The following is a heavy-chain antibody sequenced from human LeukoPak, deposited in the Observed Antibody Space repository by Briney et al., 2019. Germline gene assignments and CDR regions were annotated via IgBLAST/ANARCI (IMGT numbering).Heavy chain of an antibody. D-gene: IGHD5-18*01. V-gene: IGHV3-30*04. J-gene: IGHJ3*02. CDR2: ISYDGSNK. CDR3: ARDRMQYRVGYSYGHRAFDI. CDR1: GFTFSSYA. Sequence: GRSLRLSCAASGFTFSSYAMHWVRQAPGKGLEWVAVISYDGSNKYYADSVKGRFTISRDNSKNTLYLQMNRLRAEDTAVYYCARDRMQYRVGYSYGHRAFDIWGQGTMVTVSS.